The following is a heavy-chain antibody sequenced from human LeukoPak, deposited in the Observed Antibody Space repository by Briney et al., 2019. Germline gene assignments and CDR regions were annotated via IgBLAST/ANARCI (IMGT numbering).Heavy chain of an antibody. J-gene: IGHJ5*02. V-gene: IGHV3-30*02. CDR2: IRHDESYR. CDR3: ANDNRDNWFDP. D-gene: IGHD1-14*01. Sequence: GGSLRLSCVASGFIFSNYGMHWVRQAPGKGLEWVTFIRHDESYRYYADSVKGRFTVSRDNSKNTLYLQMNSLRAEDTAVYYCANDNRDNWFDPWGQGTPVTVSS. CDR1: GFIFSNYG.